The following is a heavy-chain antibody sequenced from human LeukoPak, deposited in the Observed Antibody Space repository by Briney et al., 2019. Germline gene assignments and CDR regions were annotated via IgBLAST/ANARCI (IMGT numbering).Heavy chain of an antibody. V-gene: IGHV4-39*01. CDR2: IYYSGST. J-gene: IGHJ6*02. Sequence: SETLSLTCTVSGGSISSSSYYWGWIRQPPGKGLEWIGSIYYSGSTYYNPSLKSRVTISVDTSKNQFSLKLSSVTAADTAVYYCAIGSYPGSNYYYYYGTDVWGQGTTVTVSS. CDR1: GGSISSSSYY. D-gene: IGHD7-27*01. CDR3: AIGSYPGSNYYYYYGTDV.